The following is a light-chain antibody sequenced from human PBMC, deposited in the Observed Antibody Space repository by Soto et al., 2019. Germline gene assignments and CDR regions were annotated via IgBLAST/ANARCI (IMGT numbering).Light chain of an antibody. V-gene: IGKV3-20*01. CDR1: QTVTSNY. J-gene: IGKJ1*01. CDR2: GAS. CDR3: QQYGSSPGT. Sequence: EIVLTQSPGTLSSSPGARATLSCRARQTVTSNYLAWYQQKPGQAPRLLFFGASIRATGLPDRFSGGGSGTDFTLTISRLEPEDFAVYYCQQYGSSPGTFGQGTKVDIK.